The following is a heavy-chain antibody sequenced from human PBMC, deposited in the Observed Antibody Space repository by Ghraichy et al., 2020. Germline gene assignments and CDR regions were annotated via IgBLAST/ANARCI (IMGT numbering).Heavy chain of an antibody. CDR3: ARGSQYSGSGTFDP. CDR2: ISVYNGNT. Sequence: ASVKVSCKASGYTFTSYGINWVRQAPGQGLEWMGWISVYNGNTNYAQKLQGRVTMTTDTSTSTAYMELRSLRSDDTAVYYCARGSQYSGSGTFDPWGQGTLVTVSS. D-gene: IGHD1-26*01. CDR1: GYTFTSYG. J-gene: IGHJ5*02. V-gene: IGHV1-18*01.